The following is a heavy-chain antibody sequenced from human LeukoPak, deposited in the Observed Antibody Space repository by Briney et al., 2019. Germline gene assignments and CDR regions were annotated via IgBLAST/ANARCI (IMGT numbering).Heavy chain of an antibody. D-gene: IGHD6-13*01. CDR3: ARAPGIALFDY. CDR2: INHSGST. CDR1: GGSFSGYY. V-gene: IGHV4-34*01. Sequence: SETLSLTCAVYGGSFSGYYWSWIRQPPGKGLEWIGEINHSGSTNYNPSLKSRVTISVDTSKNQFPLKLSSVTAADTAVYYCARAPGIALFDYWGQGTLVTVSS. J-gene: IGHJ4*02.